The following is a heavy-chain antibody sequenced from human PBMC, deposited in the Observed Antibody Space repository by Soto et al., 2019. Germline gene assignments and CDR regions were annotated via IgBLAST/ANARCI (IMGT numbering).Heavy chain of an antibody. J-gene: IGHJ6*02. V-gene: IGHV1-18*01. Sequence: ASVKVSCKASGYTFTSYYISWVRQAPGQGLEWMGWISAYNGNTNYAQKLQGRVTMTTDTSTNTAYMELRSLRSDDTAVYYCARDNAGPDYYYYGMDVWGQGTTVTVSS. CDR2: ISAYNGNT. D-gene: IGHD6-13*01. CDR1: GYTFTSYY. CDR3: ARDNAGPDYYYYGMDV.